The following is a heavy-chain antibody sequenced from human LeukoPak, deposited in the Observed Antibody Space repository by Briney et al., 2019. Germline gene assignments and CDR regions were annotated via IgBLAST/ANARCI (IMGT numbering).Heavy chain of an antibody. CDR2: VFYNGAT. CDR3: ARGHKWELLGAFDI. CDR1: GGSISSSIYY. V-gene: IGHV4-39*07. Sequence: PSETLSLTCIVSGGSISSSIYYWAWVRQPPGKGLEWIGTVFYNGATQYSPSLRSRVTISIDTSTNQFSLQLNSVTPEDTAVYYCARGHKWELLGAFDIWGQGTMVTVSS. J-gene: IGHJ3*02. D-gene: IGHD1-26*01.